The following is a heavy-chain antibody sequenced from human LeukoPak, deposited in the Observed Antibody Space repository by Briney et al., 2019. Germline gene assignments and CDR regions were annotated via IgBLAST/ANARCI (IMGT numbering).Heavy chain of an antibody. CDR1: GFTFNNYW. D-gene: IGHD3-10*01. V-gene: IGHV3-21*01. CDR2: ISSSSSYI. Sequence: GGSLRLSCEASGFTFNNYWMNWVRQAPGKGLEWVSSISSSSSYIYYADSVKGRFTISRDNAKNSLYLQMNSLRAEDTAVYYCASRYYYGSGSPSAWGQGTTVTVSS. CDR3: ASRYYYGSGSPSA. J-gene: IGHJ6*02.